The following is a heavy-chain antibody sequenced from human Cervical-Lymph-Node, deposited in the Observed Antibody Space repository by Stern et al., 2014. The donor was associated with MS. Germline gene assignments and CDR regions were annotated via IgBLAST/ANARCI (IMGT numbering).Heavy chain of an antibody. V-gene: IGHV1-69*01. CDR3: ARETLGYCSSTSCPFDY. D-gene: IGHD2-2*01. Sequence: QMQLVQSGAEVKKPGSSVKVSCKASGGTFSSYAISWVRQAPGQGLEWMGGIILIFGTANYAQKFQGRVTITADESTSTAYMELSSLRSEDTAVYYCARETLGYCSSTSCPFDYWGQGTLVTVSS. CDR2: IILIFGTA. CDR1: GGTFSSYA. J-gene: IGHJ4*02.